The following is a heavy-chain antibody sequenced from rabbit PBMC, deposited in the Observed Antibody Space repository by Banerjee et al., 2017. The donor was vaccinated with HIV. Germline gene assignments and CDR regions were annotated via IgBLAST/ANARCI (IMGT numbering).Heavy chain of an antibody. CDR2: TYPDYGST. CDR3: ARDRPGYAGYGYDL. CDR1: GFSFSSSYW. D-gene: IGHD6-1*01. J-gene: IGHJ4*01. V-gene: IGHV1S45*01. Sequence: QEQLEESGGDLVKPGASLTLTCTASGFSFSSSYWICWVRQAPGKGLEWIAYTYPDYGSTDCASWVNVRFTSSLDNAQNTVFLQMISLTAADTATYFCARDRPGYAGYGYDLWGPGSLVTVS.